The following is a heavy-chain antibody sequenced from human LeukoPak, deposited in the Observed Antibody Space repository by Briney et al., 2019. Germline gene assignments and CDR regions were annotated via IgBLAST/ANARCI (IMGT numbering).Heavy chain of an antibody. CDR3: ARAPDDYDFWRRPFDY. CDR1: GYTFTVYC. D-gene: IGHD3-3*01. J-gene: IGHJ4*02. CDR2: ISAYSGNT. Sequence: ASVKVSCKASGYTFTVYCIGCVPQAPGQGLEWMGWISAYSGNTNYAQNLQGRVTMTTDTSTSTAYMELRSLRSDDTAVYYCARAPDDYDFWRRPFDYWGRGTLVTVSS. V-gene: IGHV1-18*01.